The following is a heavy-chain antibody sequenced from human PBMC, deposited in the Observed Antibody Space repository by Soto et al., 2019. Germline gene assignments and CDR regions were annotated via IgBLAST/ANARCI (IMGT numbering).Heavy chain of an antibody. D-gene: IGHD6-19*01. CDR1: AGSFSHYY. J-gene: IGHJ3*02. CDR2: IQNRGSS. V-gene: IGHV4-34*01. CDR3: ARGGSSDWQVALDI. Sequence: QVQQQPWGAGLLKPSETLSLTCAVYAGSFSHYYWNWIRQSPGKGLEWIGKIQNRGSSNYNPSIRSRVSLSVDMSKNQFALRVTSVSAADTAVYYCARGGSSDWQVALDIWGQGTMVTVSS.